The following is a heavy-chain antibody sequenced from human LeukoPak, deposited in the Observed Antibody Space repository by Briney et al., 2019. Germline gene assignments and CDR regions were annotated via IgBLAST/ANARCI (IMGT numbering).Heavy chain of an antibody. Sequence: SETLSLTCTVSGYSISSGYYWGWIRQPPGKGLEWIGSIYYSGSTYYNPSLKSRVTISVDTSKNQFSLKLSSVTAADTAVYYCAREGMITFGGVKDAFDIWGQGTMVTVSS. CDR1: GYSISSGYY. J-gene: IGHJ3*02. CDR3: AREGMITFGGVKDAFDI. D-gene: IGHD3-16*01. V-gene: IGHV4-38-2*02. CDR2: IYYSGST.